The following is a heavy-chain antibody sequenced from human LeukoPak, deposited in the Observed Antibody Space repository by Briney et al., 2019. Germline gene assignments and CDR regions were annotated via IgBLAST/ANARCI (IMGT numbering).Heavy chain of an antibody. CDR1: GGSISTYY. CDR3: ARQSGDQSSAWYFDA. D-gene: IGHD6-19*01. V-gene: IGHV4-59*08. Sequence: TSETLSLTCTVSGGSISTYYWSWIRQPPGKGLEWIGYIYYSGSTNYNPSLKSRVTTSVDTSTDQFSLRLSSATAADTAIYYCARQSGDQSSAWYFDAWGQGTLVTVSS. J-gene: IGHJ4*02. CDR2: IYYSGST.